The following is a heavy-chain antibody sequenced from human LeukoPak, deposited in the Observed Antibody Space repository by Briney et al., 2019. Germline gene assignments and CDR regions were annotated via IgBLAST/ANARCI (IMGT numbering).Heavy chain of an antibody. CDR3: ARGQGYDSSGYFDY. D-gene: IGHD3-22*01. Sequence: GASVKVSCKASGYIFTDYYMHWVRQAPGQELGWMGRINPNSGGTNYAQKFQGRVTMTRDTSISTAYTELSSLRSEDTAVYYCARGQGYDSSGYFDYWGQGTLVTVSS. J-gene: IGHJ4*02. V-gene: IGHV1/OR15-1*01. CDR2: INPNSGGT. CDR1: GYIFTDYY.